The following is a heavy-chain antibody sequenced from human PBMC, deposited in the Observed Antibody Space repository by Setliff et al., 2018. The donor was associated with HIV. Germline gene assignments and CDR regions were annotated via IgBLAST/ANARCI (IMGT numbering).Heavy chain of an antibody. Sequence: GGSLRLSCAAPGFAVSDTYMTWVRQAPGKGLKWVSVIYGDGRTYYANSVKGRFTISRDESKNTLFLQMYSLRADDTAVYYCAKGVKWLDPWGQGILVTVSS. CDR3: AKGVKWLDP. V-gene: IGHV3-53*01. CDR2: IYGDGRT. J-gene: IGHJ5*02. CDR1: GFAVSDTY. D-gene: IGHD3-16*01.